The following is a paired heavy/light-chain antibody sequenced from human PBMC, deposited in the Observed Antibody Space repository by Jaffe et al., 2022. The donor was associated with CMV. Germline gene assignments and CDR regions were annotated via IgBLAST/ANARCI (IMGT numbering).Heavy chain of an antibody. V-gene: IGHV3-23*01. CDR1: GFSFSSYV. CDR2: ISGNGGGI. Sequence: EVQLLESGGDLVQPGGSLRLSCAASGFSFSSYVMSWVRQAPGKGLDWVSAISGNGGGIYYGDSVKGRVTISRDNSKNTVYLEMHSLRVEDTAKYYCAKVGYGNYGMDVWGQGTAVTVFS. CDR3: AKVGYGNYGMDV. D-gene: IGHD4-17*01. J-gene: IGHJ6*02.
Light chain of an antibody. Sequence: SYELTQPPSVSVSPGQTARITCSGDSLPVQHAYWYQQKPGQAPVLVIYKDTERPLGIPERFSGFSSGTTVTLTITAVEAEDAADYYCQSPDSSGAHRVFGGGTRLTVL. CDR3: QSPDSSGAHRV. J-gene: IGLJ3*02. V-gene: IGLV3-25*03. CDR1: SLPVQH. CDR2: KDT.